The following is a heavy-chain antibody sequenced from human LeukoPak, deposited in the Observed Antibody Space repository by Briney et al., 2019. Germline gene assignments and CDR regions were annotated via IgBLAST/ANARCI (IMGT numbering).Heavy chain of an antibody. CDR1: GFTFGSFS. Sequence: PRGSLRLSCAASGFTFGSFSMTWVRQAPGKGLEWVASISSSGTYIYYADSVKGRFTISRDNAKNSLYLQMNSLRAEDTAVYYCARDISSGYYDAFDIWGQGTMVTVSS. CDR3: ARDISSGYYDAFDI. CDR2: ISSSGTYI. D-gene: IGHD3-22*01. V-gene: IGHV3-21*01. J-gene: IGHJ3*02.